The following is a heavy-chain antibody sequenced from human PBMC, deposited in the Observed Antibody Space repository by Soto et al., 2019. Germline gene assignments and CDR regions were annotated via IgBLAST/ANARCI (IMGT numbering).Heavy chain of an antibody. D-gene: IGHD7-27*01. CDR3: ARDLNLGLGDY. J-gene: IGHJ4*02. Sequence: QVQLAQSGAEVKKPGASVKVSCKASGYTFTSYGISWVRQAPGQGLEWMGWISVHNGNTKYAQKLQGRVTMTTDTTTSTAYMEVRRLRSDDTAVYYCARDLNLGLGDYWGQGTLVTVSS. V-gene: IGHV1-18*01. CDR1: GYTFTSYG. CDR2: ISVHNGNT.